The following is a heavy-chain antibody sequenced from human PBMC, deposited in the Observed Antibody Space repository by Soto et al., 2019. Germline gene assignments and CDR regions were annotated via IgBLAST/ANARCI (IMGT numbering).Heavy chain of an antibody. CDR3: SRDRSPYDYIWGGSLPGAHYFDY. CDR2: IYYSGST. Sequence: QLQLQESGPGLVKPSETLSLTCTVSGGSISSSSYYWGWIRQPPGKGLEWIGSIYYSGSTYYNPSLQAHGNISVDPFKNQFSLKPSSVTRPDTALYYRSRDRSPYDYIWGGSLPGAHYFDYWGQGTLVTVSS. D-gene: IGHD3-16*01. J-gene: IGHJ4*02. V-gene: IGHV4-39*02. CDR1: GGSISSSSYY.